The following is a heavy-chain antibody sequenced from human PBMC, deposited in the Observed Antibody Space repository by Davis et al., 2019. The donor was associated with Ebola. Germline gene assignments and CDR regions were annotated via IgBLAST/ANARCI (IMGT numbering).Heavy chain of an antibody. D-gene: IGHD6-19*01. Sequence: ASVKVSCKASKNTFNTYAMNWVRQAPGQGLEWMGRINPHSGGADFAQKFQGRVTMTRDTSINTSYMEMTSLTSDDTAVYYCAAPVAGGSGFDPWGQGTLVTVSS. CDR1: KNTFNTYA. J-gene: IGHJ5*02. CDR3: AAPVAGGSGFDP. CDR2: INPHSGGA. V-gene: IGHV1-2*02.